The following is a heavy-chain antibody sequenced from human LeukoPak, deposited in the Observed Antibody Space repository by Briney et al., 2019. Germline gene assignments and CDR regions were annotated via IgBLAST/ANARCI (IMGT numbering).Heavy chain of an antibody. J-gene: IGHJ5*02. Sequence: SETLSLTCTVSGGSTSSYYWSWLRQPAGKGLEWIGRIYTSGSTNYNPSLKSRVTMSVDTSKNQFSLKLSSVTAADTAVYYCARGDVDIVATDVSPNWFDPWGQGTLVTVSS. CDR3: ARGDVDIVATDVSPNWFDP. V-gene: IGHV4-4*07. CDR1: GGSTSSYY. CDR2: IYTSGST. D-gene: IGHD5-12*01.